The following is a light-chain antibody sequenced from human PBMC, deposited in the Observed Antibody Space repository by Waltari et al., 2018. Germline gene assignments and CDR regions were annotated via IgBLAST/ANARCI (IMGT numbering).Light chain of an antibody. CDR2: KDS. CDR3: QSADSSDTV. Sequence: SYELTQPPSVSVSPGQTARITCSGDPLSDHYAYWYQWKPGQAPVALIYKDSERPSGIPERFSGSSSGTTVTLIISGVQAEDEADYYCQSADSSDTVFGGGTKLTVL. V-gene: IGLV3-25*03. J-gene: IGLJ2*01. CDR1: PLSDHY.